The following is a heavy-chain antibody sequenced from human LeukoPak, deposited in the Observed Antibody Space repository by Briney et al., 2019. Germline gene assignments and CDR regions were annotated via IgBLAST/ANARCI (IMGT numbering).Heavy chain of an antibody. Sequence: PGGSLRLSCAASGFTVSSTSIIWVRQAPGKGLECVSYIRGDRSTEYAEYVKGRFTISRDGSKNTVYLQMNSLRVEDTSVYCCARRRGGYGDGDFDYWGQGTLVTVSS. CDR2: IRGDRST. CDR3: ARRRGGYGDGDFDY. V-gene: IGHV3-66*04. CDR1: GFTVSSTS. J-gene: IGHJ4*02. D-gene: IGHD4-17*01.